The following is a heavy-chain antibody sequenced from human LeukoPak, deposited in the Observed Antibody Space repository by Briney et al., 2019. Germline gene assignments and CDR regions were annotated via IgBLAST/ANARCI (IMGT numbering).Heavy chain of an antibody. CDR2: IKEDGSEK. CDR1: GFTFSSYW. J-gene: IGHJ4*02. Sequence: GGSLRLSCAASGFTFSSYWMDWVRQAPGKGLEWVANIKEDGSEKYYVDSVKGRFTISRDNAKNSLYLQMNSLRAEDTAVYYCARARQTGTNPFDYWGQGTLVTVSS. CDR3: ARARQTGTNPFDY. D-gene: IGHD1-1*01. V-gene: IGHV3-7*01.